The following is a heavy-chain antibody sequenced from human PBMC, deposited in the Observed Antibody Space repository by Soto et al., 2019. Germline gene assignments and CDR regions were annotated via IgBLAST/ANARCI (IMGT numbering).Heavy chain of an antibody. J-gene: IGHJ4*02. CDR1: GFTFGTYA. CDR3: AKGEAYYYDTSAYFAY. CDR2: ISGSGGST. D-gene: IGHD3-22*01. Sequence: SGGSLRLSCAASGFTFGTYAMNWVRQAPGKGLEWISAISGSGGSTHYADSLKGRFIISRDNSKNTLYLQMNSLRAEDTAVYYCAKGEAYYYDTSAYFAYWGQGTLVTVSS. V-gene: IGHV3-23*01.